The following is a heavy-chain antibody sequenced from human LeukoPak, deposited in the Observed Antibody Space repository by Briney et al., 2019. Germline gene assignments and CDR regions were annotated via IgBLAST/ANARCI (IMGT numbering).Heavy chain of an antibody. J-gene: IGHJ4*02. CDR3: AKGSGSYSF. CDR2: IKQDESEK. V-gene: IGHV3-7*01. D-gene: IGHD3-10*01. CDR1: GFTFSSSW. Sequence: GGSLRLSCVASGFTFSSSWMSWVRQAPGKGLEWVANIKQDESEKNYLDSVKGRFTISRDNAKNSLYLQMNSLRADGTAVYYCAKGSGSYSFWGQGTLVTVSS.